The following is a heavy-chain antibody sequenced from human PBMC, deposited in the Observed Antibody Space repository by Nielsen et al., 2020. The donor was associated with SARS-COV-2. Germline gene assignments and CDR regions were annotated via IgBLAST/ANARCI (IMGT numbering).Heavy chain of an antibody. CDR2: ISWNSGSI. V-gene: IGHV3-9*01. CDR1: GFTFDDYA. J-gene: IGHJ4*02. Sequence: GGSLTLSCAASGFTFDDYAMHWVRQPPGKGLEWVSGISWNSGSIGYADSVKGRFTISRDNAKNSLYLQMNSLRAEDTALYYCATSGSPAKPSIDYWGQGTLVTVSS. D-gene: IGHD6-13*01. CDR3: ATSGSPAKPSIDY.